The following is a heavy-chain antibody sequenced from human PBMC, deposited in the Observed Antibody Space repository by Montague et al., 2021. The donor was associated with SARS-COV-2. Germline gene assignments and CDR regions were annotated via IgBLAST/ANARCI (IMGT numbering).Heavy chain of an antibody. CDR3: AREFGHCSGGHCYSA. CDR2: IWYDGSNK. D-gene: IGHD2-15*01. CDR1: GFTFSSYG. V-gene: IGHV3-33*01. Sequence: SRSLSCAASGFTFSSYGMHWVRQAPGKGLEWVALIWYDGSNKYYADSVKGRFTISRDNSKNTLYLQMNSLRAEDTAVYYCAREFGHCSGGHCYSAWGQGTLVTVSS. J-gene: IGHJ5*02.